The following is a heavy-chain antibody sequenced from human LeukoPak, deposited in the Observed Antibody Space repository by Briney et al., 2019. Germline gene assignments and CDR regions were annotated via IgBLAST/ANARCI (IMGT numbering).Heavy chain of an antibody. J-gene: IGHJ5*02. CDR2: IYYSGST. V-gene: IGHV4-39*07. CDR1: GGSISSSVYY. CDR3: ARGVVVVAGNWFDP. D-gene: IGHD2-15*01. Sequence: SETLSLTCIVSGGSISSSVYYWGWIRQPPGKGLEWIGSIYYSGSTYYNPSLKSRVTMSVDTSKNQFSLKLSSATAADTAVYYCARGVVVVAGNWFDPWGQGTLVTVSS.